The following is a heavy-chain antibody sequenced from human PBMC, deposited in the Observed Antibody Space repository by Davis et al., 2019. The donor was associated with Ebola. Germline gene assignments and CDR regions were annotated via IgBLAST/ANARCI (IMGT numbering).Heavy chain of an antibody. CDR1: GFTFSDYA. CDR2: MSKSADAT. V-gene: IGHV3-23*01. Sequence: PGGSLRLSCAASGFTFSDYAMSRVRQAPGKGLDWISTMSKSADATFYADSVKGRFTISRDNAKNSLYLQMNSLRAEDTALYYCAKDIQSVGATTVYGLDVWGQGTTVTVSS. D-gene: IGHD1-26*01. J-gene: IGHJ6*02. CDR3: AKDIQSVGATTVYGLDV.